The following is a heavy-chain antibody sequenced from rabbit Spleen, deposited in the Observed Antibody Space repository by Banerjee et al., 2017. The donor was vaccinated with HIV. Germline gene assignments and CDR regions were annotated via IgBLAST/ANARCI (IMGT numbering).Heavy chain of an antibody. V-gene: IGHV1S40*01. CDR1: GVSFSSSSY. Sequence: QSLEESGGDLVKPGASLTLTCTASGVSFSSSSYMCWVRQAPGKGLEWIACIDSGNSGFTYFATWAKGRFTCSKTSSTTVTLQMTRLTAADTTTYFCARDTSSSFSSYGMDLWGLGTLVTVS. CDR2: IDSGNSGFT. CDR3: ARDTSSSFSSYGMDL. D-gene: IGHD1-1*01. J-gene: IGHJ6*01.